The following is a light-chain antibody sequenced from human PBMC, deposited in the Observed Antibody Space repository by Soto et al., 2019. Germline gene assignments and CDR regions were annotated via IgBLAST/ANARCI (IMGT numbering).Light chain of an antibody. J-gene: IGKJ5*01. CDR3: QQRSNWPLT. Sequence: DILLTQSPGTLSLSDGDRASLSCRASQSVSINYLAWYQQKPGQAPRLLIYGASNRATGIPARFSGSGSGTDFTLTISSLEPEDFVVYYCQQRSNWPLTFGQGTRLEIK. V-gene: IGKV3-11*01. CDR1: QSVSINY. CDR2: GAS.